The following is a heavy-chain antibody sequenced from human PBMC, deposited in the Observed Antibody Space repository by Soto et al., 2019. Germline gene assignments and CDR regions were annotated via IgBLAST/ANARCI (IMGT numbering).Heavy chain of an antibody. J-gene: IGHJ6*02. CDR1: GGTFSSYA. V-gene: IGHV1-69*01. CDR3: ARSQGGSSSLDIYYYYYYGMDV. D-gene: IGHD2-15*01. Sequence: QVQLVQSEAEVKKPGSSVKVSCKAPGGTFSSYAISWVRQAPGQGLEWMGGIIPIFGTAKYAQKFQGRVTITADESTSTCYMELSSLRSEATAVYYCARSQGGSSSLDIYYYYYYGMDVWGQGTTVTVSS. CDR2: IIPIFGTA.